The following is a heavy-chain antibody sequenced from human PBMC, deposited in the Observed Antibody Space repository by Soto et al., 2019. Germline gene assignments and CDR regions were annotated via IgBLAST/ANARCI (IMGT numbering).Heavy chain of an antibody. CDR2: ISSNGGST. Sequence: PGGSLRLSCAASGFTFSSYAMHWVRQAPGKGLEYVSAISSNGGSTYYANSVKGRFTISRDNSKNTLYLQMGSLRAEDMAVYYCARVRVQWLVQDAFDIWGQGTMVTVSS. V-gene: IGHV3-64*01. CDR3: ARVRVQWLVQDAFDI. J-gene: IGHJ3*02. D-gene: IGHD6-19*01. CDR1: GFTFSSYA.